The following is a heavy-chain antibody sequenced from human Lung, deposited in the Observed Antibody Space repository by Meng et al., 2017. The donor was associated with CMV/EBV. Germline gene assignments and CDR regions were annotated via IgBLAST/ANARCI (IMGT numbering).Heavy chain of an antibody. CDR1: GEFFGKFA. D-gene: IGHD5-24*01. J-gene: IGHJ4*02. V-gene: IGHV1-69*10. Sequence: SGEFFGKFAISWVRQAHGQGLEWMGAVIPRVGITNYAQKFRGRVTITADSSKSTAYMEMSSLKSDDTAIYYCTRGGVGYNINFFEYWGQGTLVTVSS. CDR3: TRGGVGYNINFFEY. CDR2: VIPRVGIT.